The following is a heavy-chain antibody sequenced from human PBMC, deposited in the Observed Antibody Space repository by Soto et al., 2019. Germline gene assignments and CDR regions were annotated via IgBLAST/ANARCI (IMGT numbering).Heavy chain of an antibody. CDR1: GFSLTTTGMS. D-gene: IGHD4-17*01. V-gene: IGHV2-70*04. J-gene: IGHJ6*02. Sequence: SGPTLVNPTQSLTLSCTFSGFSLTTTGMSVNWIRQPPGKALEWLARIDWDDDKLYSTSLKTRLTISKDTSKNQVVLTMTDMDPADTGTCYCARIHRVTTGLYAMDVWGQGTTVTVS. CDR2: IDWDDDK. CDR3: ARIHRVTTGLYAMDV.